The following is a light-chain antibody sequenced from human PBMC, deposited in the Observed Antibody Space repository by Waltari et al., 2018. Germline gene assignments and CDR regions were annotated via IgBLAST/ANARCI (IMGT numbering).Light chain of an antibody. CDR2: WAS. J-gene: IGKJ3*01. CDR1: QTVLDSSNNRNY. Sequence: DIVMTQSPDSLAVSLVERATINCKSSQTVLDSSNNRNYLAWYQQKPGQPPKLLIYWASSRESGVPYRFSGSGSGTDFTLTITSLQAEDVAVYYCQQYYSPPPLFTFGPGTKVDIK. V-gene: IGKV4-1*01. CDR3: QQYYSPPPLFT.